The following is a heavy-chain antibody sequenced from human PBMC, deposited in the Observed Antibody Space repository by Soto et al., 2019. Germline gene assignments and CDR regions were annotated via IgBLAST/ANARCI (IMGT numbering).Heavy chain of an antibody. CDR1: GYTFTSYA. CDR2: INPNNGST. D-gene: IGHD4-17*01. CDR3: ARSTVTKDYYYGMDV. Sequence: GASVKVSCKASGYTFTSYAMHWVRQAPGQRLEWMGWINPNNGSTKYAQKFQGWVTMTRDTSISTAYMELSRLRSDDTAVYYCARSTVTKDYYYGMDVWGQGTTVTAP. J-gene: IGHJ6*02. V-gene: IGHV1-2*04.